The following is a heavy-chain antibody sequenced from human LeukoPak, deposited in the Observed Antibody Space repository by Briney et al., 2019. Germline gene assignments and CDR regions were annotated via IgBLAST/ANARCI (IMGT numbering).Heavy chain of an antibody. D-gene: IGHD6-13*01. J-gene: IGHJ4*02. CDR3: ARGKAAAGRPLDY. CDR1: GGSISSYY. CDR2: INHSGST. Sequence: SETLSLTCTVSGGSISSYYWSWIRQPPGKGLEWIGEINHSGSTNYNPSLKSRVTISVDTSKNQFSLKLSSVTAADTAVYYCARGKAAAGRPLDYWGQGTLVTVSS. V-gene: IGHV4-34*01.